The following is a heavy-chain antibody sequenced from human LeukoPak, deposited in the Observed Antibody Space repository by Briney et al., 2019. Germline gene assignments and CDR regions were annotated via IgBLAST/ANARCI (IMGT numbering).Heavy chain of an antibody. CDR2: ISSDENDK. J-gene: IGHJ4*02. Sequence: GGSLRLSCAASGFTFSSYTMHWVRRAPGKGLEWVALISSDENDKYYADSVKGRFTISRDNSKNTLYLQMNSLTTEDTAVYYCAGREGEADYWGQGTLVTVSS. CDR3: AGREGEADY. D-gene: IGHD1-26*01. CDR1: GFTFSSYT. V-gene: IGHV3-30*04.